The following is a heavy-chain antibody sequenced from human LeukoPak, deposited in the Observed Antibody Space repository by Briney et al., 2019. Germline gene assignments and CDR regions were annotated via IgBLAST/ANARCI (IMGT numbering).Heavy chain of an antibody. J-gene: IGHJ4*02. Sequence: SETLSLTCTVSGGSISTNGYYWGWIRQPPGKGLEWIGSIYHSGSGYFNPSLKSRVTISVDTSKNQFSLKLSSVTAGDTAVYYCARLRGYSYGYFDYWGQGTLVSVSP. CDR1: GGSISTNGYY. V-gene: IGHV4-39*01. CDR2: IYHSGSG. CDR3: ARLRGYSYGYFDY. D-gene: IGHD5-18*01.